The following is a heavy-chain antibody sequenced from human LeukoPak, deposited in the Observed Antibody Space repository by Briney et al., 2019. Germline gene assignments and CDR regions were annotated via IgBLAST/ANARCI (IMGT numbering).Heavy chain of an antibody. CDR1: GDSIISRTFF. J-gene: IGHJ4*02. CDR3: VRQKITTSDY. CDR2: IYYNGRTYHNSGNT. V-gene: IGHV4-39*01. Sequence: SETLSLTCTVSGDSIISRTFFWGWIRQSPGKGLEWIGSIYYNGRTYHNSGNTYYNPSLKSRVTISVDTSKNQFSLKLSSVTAADTAVYYCVRQKITTSDYWGQGTLVIAPS. D-gene: IGHD3-22*01.